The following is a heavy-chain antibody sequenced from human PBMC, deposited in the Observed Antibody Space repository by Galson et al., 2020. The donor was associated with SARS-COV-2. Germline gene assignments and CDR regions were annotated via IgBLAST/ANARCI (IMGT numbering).Heavy chain of an antibody. CDR1: GYNFGEYA. Sequence: GGSLRLSCAASGYNFGEYAMSWVRQAPGKGLEWVSGIKYNSGSIVYADSVKGRFTISRDNAKNSLYLQMDNLRPEDTALYYCAKCARGVLCWYFDLWGSGTLVTVSS. CDR3: AKCARGVLCWYFDL. J-gene: IGHJ2*01. CDR2: IKYNSGSI. V-gene: IGHV3-9*01. D-gene: IGHD3-10*01.